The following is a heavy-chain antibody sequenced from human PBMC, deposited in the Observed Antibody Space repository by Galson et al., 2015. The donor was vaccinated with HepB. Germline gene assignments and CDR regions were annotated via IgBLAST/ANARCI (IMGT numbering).Heavy chain of an antibody. D-gene: IGHD3-3*01. CDR3: ARDGVYDFWSGSDYYYYGMDV. V-gene: IGHV3-48*02. CDR2: ISSSSTI. CDR1: GFTFSSYS. J-gene: IGHJ6*02. Sequence: SLRLSCAASGFTFSSYSMNWVRQAPGKGLEWVSYISSSSTIYYADSVKGRFTISRDNAKNSLYLQMNSLRDEDTAVYYCARDGVYDFWSGSDYYYYGMDVWGQGTTVTVSS.